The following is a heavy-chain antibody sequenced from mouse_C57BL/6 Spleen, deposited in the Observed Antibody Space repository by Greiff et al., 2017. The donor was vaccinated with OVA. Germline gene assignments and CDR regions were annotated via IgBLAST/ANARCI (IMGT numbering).Heavy chain of an antibody. CDR2: ISDGGSYT. J-gene: IGHJ2*01. Sequence: EVKLMESGGGLVKPGGSLKLSCAASGFTFSSYAMSWVRQTPEKRLEWVATISDGGSYTYYPDNVKGRFTISRDNAKNNLYLQMSHLKSEDTAMYYCAREGDMVTTGTFDYWGQGTTLTVSS. D-gene: IGHD2-2*01. V-gene: IGHV5-4*01. CDR1: GFTFSSYA. CDR3: AREGDMVTTGTFDY.